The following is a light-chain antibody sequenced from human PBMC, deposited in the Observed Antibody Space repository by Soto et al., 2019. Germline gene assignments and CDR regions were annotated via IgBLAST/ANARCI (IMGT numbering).Light chain of an antibody. V-gene: IGKV1-5*01. CDR1: QSINTW. CDR2: DAS. J-gene: IGKJ1*01. CDR3: QHHRT. Sequence: DIPMTQSPSSLSASVGDRVTITCRASQSINTWLVWYQQKPGKAPKVLISDASSLESGVPSRFSGSGSGTEFALTISSLQPDDFATYYCQHHRTFGEGTRVEIK.